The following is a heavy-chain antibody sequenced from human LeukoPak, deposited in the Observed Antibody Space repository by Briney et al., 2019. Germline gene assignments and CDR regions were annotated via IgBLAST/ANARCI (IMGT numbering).Heavy chain of an antibody. CDR2: IHYSGST. D-gene: IGHD3-10*01. Sequence: ETLSLTCTVSDGAIAGYSWSWIRQPPGKGLQWIGCIHYSGSTNYNPSLKSRVTISVDTSKNQFSLKLSSVTAADTAVYYCARTTMVRGTYYMDVWGKGTTVTISS. J-gene: IGHJ6*03. CDR1: DGAIAGYS. CDR3: ARTTMVRGTYYMDV. V-gene: IGHV4-59*01.